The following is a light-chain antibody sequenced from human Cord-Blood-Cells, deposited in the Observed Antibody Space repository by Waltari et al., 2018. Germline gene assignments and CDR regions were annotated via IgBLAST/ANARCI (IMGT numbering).Light chain of an antibody. J-gene: IGLJ1*01. CDR1: SSNIGSNY. CDR2: RYN. V-gene: IGLV1-47*01. Sequence: SSNIGSNYVTWYQQLPGTAPKLRIYRYNKRPSGVPDRFAGSKSGTSASLAISGLRSEDEADYYCAAWDDSRGGYVCGTGTKVTVL. CDR3: AAWDDSRGGYV.